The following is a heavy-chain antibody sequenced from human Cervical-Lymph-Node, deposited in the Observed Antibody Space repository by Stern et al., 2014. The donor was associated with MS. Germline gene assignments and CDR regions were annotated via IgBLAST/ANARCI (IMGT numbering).Heavy chain of an antibody. CDR2: INTHTGNP. D-gene: IGHD3-16*02. J-gene: IGHJ4*02. Sequence: QVQLVQSGSELKKPGASVKVSCKTSGYTFTTYAINWVRQAPGQGLEWMGWINTHTGNPTYAQDFTGRFVFSLDTSISTAYLEISSLRAEDTAVYYCAKEGDYVWGNYPAMWGQGTLVTVSS. V-gene: IGHV7-4-1*02. CDR3: AKEGDYVWGNYPAM. CDR1: GYTFTTYA.